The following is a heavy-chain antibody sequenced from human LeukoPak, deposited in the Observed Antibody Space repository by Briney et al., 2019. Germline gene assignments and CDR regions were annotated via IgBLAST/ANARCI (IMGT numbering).Heavy chain of an antibody. D-gene: IGHD1-26*01. J-gene: IGHJ6*02. CDR2: IYYSGST. CDR3: AKSGSYYVVGYYYGMDV. Sequence: PSETLSLTCAVYGGSFSGYYWGWIRQPPGKGLEWIGSIYYSGSTYYNPSLKSRVTISVDTSKNQFSLKLSSVTAADTAVYYCAKSGSYYVVGYYYGMDVWGQGTTVTVSS. CDR1: GGSFSGYY. V-gene: IGHV4-39*01.